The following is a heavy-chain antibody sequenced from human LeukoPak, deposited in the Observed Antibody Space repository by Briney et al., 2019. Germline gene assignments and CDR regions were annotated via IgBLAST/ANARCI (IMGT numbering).Heavy chain of an antibody. J-gene: IGHJ4*02. CDR1: GFTFSGSA. CDR2: IRSKANSYAT. D-gene: IGHD2-2*01. Sequence: GGSLRLSCAASGFTFSGSAMHWVRQASGKGLEWVGRIRSKANSYATAYAASVKGRFTISRDDSKNTAYLQMNSLKTEDTAVYYCTRLYCSSTSCYFDYWGQGALVTVSS. CDR3: TRLYCSSTSCYFDY. V-gene: IGHV3-73*01.